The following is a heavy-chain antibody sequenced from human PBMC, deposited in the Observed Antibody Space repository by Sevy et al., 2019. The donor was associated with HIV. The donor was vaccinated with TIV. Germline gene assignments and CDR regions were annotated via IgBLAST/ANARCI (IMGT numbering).Heavy chain of an antibody. V-gene: IGHV3-30*09. CDR1: GFTFSSYA. D-gene: IGHD2-21*02. Sequence: GESLKISCSASGFTFSSYALLWVRQAPGKGLEWVSLISYDGRNKNYSDSVKGRFAISRDESKTTLFLQMESLRTEDTAIYYCARVGVSYCTDDCYHRFDYWGRGTLVTVSS. J-gene: IGHJ4*02. CDR2: ISYDGRNK. CDR3: ARVGVSYCTDDCYHRFDY.